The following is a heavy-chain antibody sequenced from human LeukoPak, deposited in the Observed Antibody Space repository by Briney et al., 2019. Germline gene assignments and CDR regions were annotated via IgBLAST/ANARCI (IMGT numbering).Heavy chain of an antibody. Sequence: SETLSLTCTVSGGSISSYYWSWIRQPPGKGLEWIGYIYYSGSTNYNPSLKSRVTISVDTSKNQFSLKLSSVTAADTAVYYCATGTGTRKFDYGGQGTLVTVSS. CDR3: ATGTGTRKFDY. CDR2: IYYSGST. D-gene: IGHD3-10*01. CDR1: GGSISSYY. J-gene: IGHJ4*02. V-gene: IGHV4-59*01.